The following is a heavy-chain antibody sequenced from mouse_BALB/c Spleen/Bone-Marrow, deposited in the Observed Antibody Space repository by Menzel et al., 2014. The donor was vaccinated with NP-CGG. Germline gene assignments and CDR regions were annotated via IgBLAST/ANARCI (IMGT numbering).Heavy chain of an antibody. J-gene: IGHJ2*01. CDR3: AKGDNYRYDFDY. V-gene: IGHV1-14*01. CDR2: INPYNDGT. Sequence: VQLQQSGPELVKPGASVKMSCKASGYTLSSYVMHWVKQKPGQGLEWIGYINPYNDGTKYNEKFKGKATLTSDKSSSTAYMELSRLTSEDSAVYYCAKGDNYRYDFDYWGQGTTLTVSS. CDR1: GYTLSSYV. D-gene: IGHD2-14*01.